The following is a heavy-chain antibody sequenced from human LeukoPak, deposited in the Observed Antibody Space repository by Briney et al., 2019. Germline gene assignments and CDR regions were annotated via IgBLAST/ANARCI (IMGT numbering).Heavy chain of an antibody. J-gene: IGHJ4*02. CDR1: GGSISSYY. V-gene: IGHV4-38-2*02. D-gene: IGHD3-10*01. Sequence: PSETLSLTCTVSGGSISSYYWDWIRQPPGKGLEWIGSIYHSGSTYYNPSLKSRVTISVDTSKNQFSLKLSSVTAADTAVYYCARMVLTAADYWGQGTLVTVSS. CDR3: ARMVLTAADY. CDR2: IYHSGST.